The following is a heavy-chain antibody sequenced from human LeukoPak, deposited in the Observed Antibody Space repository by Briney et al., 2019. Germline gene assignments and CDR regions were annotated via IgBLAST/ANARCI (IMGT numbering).Heavy chain of an antibody. V-gene: IGHV4-34*01. D-gene: IGHD3-22*01. Sequence: SETLSLTCAVYGGSFSGYYWSWIRQPPGKGLEWIGEINYSGSTDYNPSLKSRVTISVDTSKNQFSLKLSSVTAADTAAYYCARQGRSTYYYDSSGYYGYWGQGTLVTVSS. CDR1: GGSFSGYY. J-gene: IGHJ4*02. CDR3: ARQGRSTYYYDSSGYYGY. CDR2: INYSGST.